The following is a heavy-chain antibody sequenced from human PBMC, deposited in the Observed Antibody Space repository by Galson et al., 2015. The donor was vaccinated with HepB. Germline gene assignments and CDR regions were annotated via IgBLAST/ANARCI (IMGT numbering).Heavy chain of an antibody. CDR2: ISFDGGRK. Sequence: SLRLSCAASGFTFRNYAMHWVRQAPGKGLEWVAFISFDGGRKHFGDSVKGRFTISRDNSKNTLSLHMHSLRIEDTGLYYCARSAADWNDGRYYKDHQHYMDVWGSGTTVTVS. CDR3: ARSAADWNDGRYYKDHQHYMDV. J-gene: IGHJ6*03. D-gene: IGHD1-1*01. CDR1: GFTFRNYA. V-gene: IGHV3-33*05.